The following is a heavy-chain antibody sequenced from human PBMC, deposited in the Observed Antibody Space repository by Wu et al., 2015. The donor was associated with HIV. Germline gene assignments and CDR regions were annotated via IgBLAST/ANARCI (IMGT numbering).Heavy chain of an antibody. CDR2: MDPKSGSA. CDR1: GYTFSSFN. V-gene: IGHV1-8*01. J-gene: IGHJ5*02. Sequence: QVQLVQSGNVVQKPGTSVRVSCRVSGYTFSSFNINWIRHAPGRRLEWMGYMDPKSGSAAFGHDFQGRLALTKNNSVSTAYMELSGLTTDDTAIYYCARARKGAADDVEFVWFDPWGQGTLVTVSS. CDR3: ARARKGAADDVEFVWFDP. D-gene: IGHD6-13*01.